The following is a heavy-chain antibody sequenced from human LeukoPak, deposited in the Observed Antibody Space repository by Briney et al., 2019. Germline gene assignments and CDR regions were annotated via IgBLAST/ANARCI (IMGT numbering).Heavy chain of an antibody. Sequence: GGSLRHSCAASGFTFSSSWMTWVRQAPGKGLEWVANIKQDGSEKYYVDSVKGRFTISRDNAKNSLYLQMNSLRAEDTAVYYCARGPRWFDPWGQGTLVTVSS. V-gene: IGHV3-7*01. CDR1: GFTFSSSW. CDR3: ARGPRWFDP. J-gene: IGHJ5*02. CDR2: IKQDGSEK.